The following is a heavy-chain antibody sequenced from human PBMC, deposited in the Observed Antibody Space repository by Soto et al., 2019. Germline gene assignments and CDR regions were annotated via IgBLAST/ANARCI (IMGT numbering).Heavy chain of an antibody. J-gene: IGHJ4*02. CDR3: ATDRLATRSPRNNDY. CDR2: LKSKNDGGTA. CDR1: GFTFRSTW. V-gene: IGHV3-15*01. D-gene: IGHD6-19*01. Sequence: KPGGSLRLSCAASGFTFRSTWMNWVRQAPGRGLEWVGRLKSKNDGGTADYAAPVKGRFTISRDDSKDTLYLQMNSLKAEDTAVYYCATDRLATRSPRNNDYWGQGTLVTVSS.